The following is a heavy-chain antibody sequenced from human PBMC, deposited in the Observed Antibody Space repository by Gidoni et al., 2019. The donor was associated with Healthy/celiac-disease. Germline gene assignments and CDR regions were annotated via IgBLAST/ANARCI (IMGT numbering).Heavy chain of an antibody. CDR1: GFTFGSYG. J-gene: IGHJ6*02. CDR2: IWYDGSNK. V-gene: IGHV3-33*01. Sequence: QVQLVEPGGGGVQPGRSLRPYWAASGFTFGSYGRHWGRQAPGKGLEWGAVIWYDGSNKYYADSVTGRFTISRDNSKNTLYLQMNSLRAEDTAVYYCARDQDIVVVPAAHYYYYYGMDVWGQGTTVTVSS. D-gene: IGHD2-2*01. CDR3: ARDQDIVVVPAAHYYYYYGMDV.